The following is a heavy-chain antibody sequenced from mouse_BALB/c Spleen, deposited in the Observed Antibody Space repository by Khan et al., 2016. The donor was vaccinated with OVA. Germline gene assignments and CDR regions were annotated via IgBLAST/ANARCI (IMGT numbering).Heavy chain of an antibody. V-gene: IGHV9-3-1*01. D-gene: IGHD2-1*01. CDR3: SRSNGNYWFAY. CDR2: INTYTGEA. Sequence: QIQLVQSGPELKKPGETVKISCKASGYTLTDYGMNWVKQAPGKGVKWMGWINTYTGEATYADDFKGRFAFSWETYGNTAFLQINNLKTEDTTTYFCSRSNGNYWFAYWGQGTLVTVSA. J-gene: IGHJ3*01. CDR1: GYTLTDYG.